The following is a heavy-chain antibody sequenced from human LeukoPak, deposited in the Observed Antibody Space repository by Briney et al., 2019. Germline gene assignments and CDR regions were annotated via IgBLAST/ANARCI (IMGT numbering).Heavy chain of an antibody. Sequence: PSETLSLTCTVSGGSISSSSYYWGWIRQPPGKGLERIGSIYYSGSTYYNPSLKSRVTISVDTSKNQFSLKLSSVTAADTAVYYCARGTYYFDYWGQGTLVTVSS. V-gene: IGHV4-39*07. CDR2: IYYSGST. J-gene: IGHJ4*02. D-gene: IGHD1-1*01. CDR3: ARGTYYFDY. CDR1: GGSISSSSYY.